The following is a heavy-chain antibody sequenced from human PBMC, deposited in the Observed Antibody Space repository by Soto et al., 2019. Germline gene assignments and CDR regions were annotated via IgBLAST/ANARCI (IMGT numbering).Heavy chain of an antibody. D-gene: IGHD4-17*01. Sequence: GGALKLSGAASGFTFSTYGMHWVRQAPGKGLEWVAVILYDGSNKYYVDSVKGRFTVSRDNAKNSLSLKMKSLRAEDKAVSYCARDYGDYVVGFDVWGQGTLVTVSS. CDR3: ARDYGDYVVGFDV. CDR2: ILYDGSNK. V-gene: IGHV3-30*03. J-gene: IGHJ3*01. CDR1: GFTFSTYG.